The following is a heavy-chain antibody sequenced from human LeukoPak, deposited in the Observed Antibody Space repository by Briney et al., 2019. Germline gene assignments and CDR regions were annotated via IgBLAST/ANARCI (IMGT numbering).Heavy chain of an antibody. Sequence: ASVKVSCKASGYTFTDYYIHWVRQAPGQGLEWMGWINPNSGGTNYAQKFQGRVTMTRDTSISTAYMDLSRLRSDDTAVYYCAGRIVGALYYFDYWGQGTLVTVSS. CDR2: INPNSGGT. CDR3: AGRIVGALYYFDY. J-gene: IGHJ4*02. CDR1: GYTFTDYY. V-gene: IGHV1-2*02. D-gene: IGHD1-26*01.